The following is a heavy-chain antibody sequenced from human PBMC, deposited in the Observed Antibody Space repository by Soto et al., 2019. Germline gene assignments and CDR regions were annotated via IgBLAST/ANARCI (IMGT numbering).Heavy chain of an antibody. CDR1: GGSISSGGYY. CDR2: IYYSGST. Sequence: QVQLQESGPGLVKPSQTLSLTCTVSGGSISSGGYYWSWIRQHPGKGLEWIGYIYYSGSTYYNPSLKSRVTISVDTSKNQFSLKLSSVTAADTAAYYCARCNYGDYWIHYYGMDVWGQGTTVTVSS. V-gene: IGHV4-31*03. D-gene: IGHD4-17*01. CDR3: ARCNYGDYWIHYYGMDV. J-gene: IGHJ6*02.